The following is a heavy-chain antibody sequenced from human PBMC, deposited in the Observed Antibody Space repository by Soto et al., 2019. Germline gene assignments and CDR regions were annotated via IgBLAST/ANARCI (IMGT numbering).Heavy chain of an antibody. CDR2: LSGSGSLS. D-gene: IGHD2-15*01. CDR1: GFTFNTFA. J-gene: IGHJ4*02. CDR3: ARDRGGALDS. Sequence: EVLLLESGGGLVQPGGSLRLSCAASGFTFNTFAMTWVRQAPGKGLEWVSALSGSGSLSYYADSVKGRFTISRDNSKNTMYLQRNNLRVDVTAVYFCARDRGGALDSWGQGTLVTVSS. V-gene: IGHV3-23*01.